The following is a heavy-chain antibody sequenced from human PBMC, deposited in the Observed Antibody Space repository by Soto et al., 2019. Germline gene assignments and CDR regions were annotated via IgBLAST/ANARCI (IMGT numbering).Heavy chain of an antibody. CDR1: GGSISSSSYY. CDR2: IYYSGST. Sequence: QLQLQESGPGLVKPSETLSLTCTVSGGSISSSSYYWGWIRQPPGKGLGCIGSIYYSGSTYYNPSXXXXXXXXXXXXXXXXXXXXXXXXXXXXXXXXXXXXXXXFYNXFDPWGQGTLVTVSS. J-gene: IGHJ5*02. CDR3: XXXXXXFYNXFDP. V-gene: IGHV4-39*01.